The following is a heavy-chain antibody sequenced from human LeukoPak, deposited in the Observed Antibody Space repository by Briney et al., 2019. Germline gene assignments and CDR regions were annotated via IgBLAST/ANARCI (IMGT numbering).Heavy chain of an antibody. CDR1: GFTFTSYS. CDR2: TSDRGDYT. J-gene: IGHJ4*02. V-gene: IGHV3-23*01. D-gene: IGHD1-7*01. Sequence: PGGSLRLSCAGSGFTFTSYSMSWVRQDPGKGLEWVSGTSDRGDYTYYADSVKGRFTISRDSSKNTLFLQMNSLRAEDTALYFCARKAQYNGHYPLDYWGQGTLVTVSS. CDR3: ARKAQYNGHYPLDY.